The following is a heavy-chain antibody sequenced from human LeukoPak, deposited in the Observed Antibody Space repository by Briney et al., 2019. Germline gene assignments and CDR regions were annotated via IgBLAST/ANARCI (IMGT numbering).Heavy chain of an antibody. CDR1: GYTFTSYY. CDR2: INPSGGTT. Sequence: SVKVSCKASGYTFTSYYMHWVRQAPGQGLEWMGIINPSGGTTTYAQKFQGRVTMTSDTSTRTVYMELCSLRSEDTAVYYCARDLAGSGSYLSYRMYVWGQGTTVTVSS. J-gene: IGHJ6*02. CDR3: ARDLAGSGSYLSYRMYV. D-gene: IGHD3-10*01. V-gene: IGHV1-46*01.